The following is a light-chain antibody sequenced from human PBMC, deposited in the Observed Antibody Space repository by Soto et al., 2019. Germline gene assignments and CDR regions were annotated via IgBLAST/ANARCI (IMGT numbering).Light chain of an antibody. J-gene: IGKJ1*01. V-gene: IGKV1-5*01. CDR1: QTIGSW. Sequence: DIQMTQSPSTLSASVGDRVTVTCRASQTIGSWLAWYQQKPGRAPKLLIFDASSLESGVPSRFSGNGSGTEFTLTISSLQPDEFATYYCQQYNSYSWTVGQGTKVDIK. CDR2: DAS. CDR3: QQYNSYSWT.